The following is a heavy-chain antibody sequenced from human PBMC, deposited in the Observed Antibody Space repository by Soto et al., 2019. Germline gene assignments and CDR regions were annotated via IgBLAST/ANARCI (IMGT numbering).Heavy chain of an antibody. D-gene: IGHD6-6*01. V-gene: IGHV1-8*01. CDR1: GCPLTRYD. J-gene: IGHJ2*01. CDR3: AIYSSSYWYFDL. CDR2: MNPNSGNT. Sequence: XSVKGSCNASGCPLTRYDSNWVGQASGQGLEWMGWMNPNSGNTGYAQKFQCRVTMTRNTSISTAYMELSSLRSEDTAVYYCAIYSSSYWYFDLWGRGTLVTVSS.